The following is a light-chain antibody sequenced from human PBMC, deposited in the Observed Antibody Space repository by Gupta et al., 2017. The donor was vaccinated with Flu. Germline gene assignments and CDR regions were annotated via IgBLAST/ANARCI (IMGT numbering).Light chain of an antibody. J-gene: IGLJ1*01. CDR1: SSDVGGYDY. V-gene: IGLV2-14*01. CDR3: NSYSSSSTLAV. CDR2: EVS. Sequence: QSALTQPASVSGSPGQSITISCTGTSSDVGGYDYVSWYQQHPGKAPKLMIYEVSNRPSGVANRFSGSKSGNTASLTISGLQAEDEADYYCNSYSSSSTLAVFGPGTKVTVL.